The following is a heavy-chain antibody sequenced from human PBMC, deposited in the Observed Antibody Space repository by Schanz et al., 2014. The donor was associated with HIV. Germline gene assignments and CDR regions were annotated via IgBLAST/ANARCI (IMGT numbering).Heavy chain of an antibody. CDR3: ARDNEERDIWTWNYYYYGMDV. D-gene: IGHD3-9*01. Sequence: EVQLVESGGGLVQPGGSLRLSCAASGFTFSTYRMNWVRQAPGKGLEWVSYISSSSTTRHYADSVKGRFTISRDNAKNSLSLQMNSLRAEDTAVYYCARDNEERDIWTWNYYYYGMDVWGQGTTVTVAS. CDR2: ISSSSTTR. V-gene: IGHV3-48*01. CDR1: GFTFSTYR. J-gene: IGHJ6*02.